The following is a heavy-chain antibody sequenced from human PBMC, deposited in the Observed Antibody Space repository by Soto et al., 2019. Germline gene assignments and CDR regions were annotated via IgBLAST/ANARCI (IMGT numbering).Heavy chain of an antibody. CDR1: GFTFSTYS. Sequence: EVQLVESGGGLVKPGGSLRLSCAASGFTFSTYSMNWVRQAPGKGLEWVSSIGASGSYIYYADSVKGRFTISRDNANNSLYLQMNSLRAEDTAVYYCVRDRWELRSYFDYWGQGTLVTVSS. V-gene: IGHV3-21*01. J-gene: IGHJ4*02. CDR2: IGASGSYI. CDR3: VRDRWELRSYFDY. D-gene: IGHD1-26*01.